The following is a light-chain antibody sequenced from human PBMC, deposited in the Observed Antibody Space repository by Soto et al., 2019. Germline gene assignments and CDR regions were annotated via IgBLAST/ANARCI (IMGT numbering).Light chain of an antibody. CDR3: QHYGSSPRT. CDR1: QSVSSSY. Sequence: EIVLTQSPGTLSLSAGERATLSCRASQSVSSSYLAWYQQKPGQAPMLLIYGASSMATGIPYRFSGSGSGTDFTLTISRLEPEDFAVYYCQHYGSSPRTFGQGTKVEIK. J-gene: IGKJ1*01. CDR2: GAS. V-gene: IGKV3-20*01.